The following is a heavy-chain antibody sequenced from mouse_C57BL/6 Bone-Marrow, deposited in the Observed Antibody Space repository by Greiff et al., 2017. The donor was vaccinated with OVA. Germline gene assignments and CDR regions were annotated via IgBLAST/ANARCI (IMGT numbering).Heavy chain of an antibody. CDR1: GFTFSSYA. V-gene: IGHV5-9-1*02. D-gene: IGHD1-1*01. J-gene: IGHJ2*01. Sequence: EVQVVESGEGLVKPGGSLKLSCAASGFTFSSYAMSWVRQTPEKRLEWVAYISSGGDYIYYADTVKGRFTISRDNARNTLYLQMSSLKSEDRAMYYCTREEGDITTVVATDYWGQGTTLTVSS. CDR2: ISSGGDYI. CDR3: TREEGDITTVVATDY.